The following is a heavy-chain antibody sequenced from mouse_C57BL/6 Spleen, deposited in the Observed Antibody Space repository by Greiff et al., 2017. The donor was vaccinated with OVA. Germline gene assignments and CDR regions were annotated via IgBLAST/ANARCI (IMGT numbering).Heavy chain of an antibody. J-gene: IGHJ3*01. Sequence: VQLQQSGPELVKPGASVKMSCKASGYTFTDYNMHWVKQSHGKSLEWIGYINPNNGGTSYNQKFKGKATLTVNKSSSPAYMELRSLTSEDSAVYYCARSNYDYDEGFAYWGQGTLVTVSA. V-gene: IGHV1-22*01. CDR1: GYTFTDYN. CDR3: ARSNYDYDEGFAY. CDR2: INPNNGGT. D-gene: IGHD2-4*01.